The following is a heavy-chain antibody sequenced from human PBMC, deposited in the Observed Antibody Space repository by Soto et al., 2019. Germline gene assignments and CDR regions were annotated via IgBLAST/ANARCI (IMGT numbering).Heavy chain of an antibody. V-gene: IGHV1-18*04. CDR1: GYTFTRYG. CDR2: SSAHNGKT. CDR3: ATEPIYSYDGSGYYPLGY. J-gene: IGHJ4*02. Sequence: ASVKVSCKASGYTFTRYGFAWVRQAPGQGLEWMGWSSAHNGKTNYAQKCQGRVTMTTDTSTSTAYMELRSLRSDDTAIYYCATEPIYSYDGSGYYPLGYWGQGTLVTVSS. D-gene: IGHD3-22*01.